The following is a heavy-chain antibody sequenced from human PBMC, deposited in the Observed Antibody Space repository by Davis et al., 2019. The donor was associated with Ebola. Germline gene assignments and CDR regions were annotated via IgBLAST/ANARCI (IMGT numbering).Heavy chain of an antibody. CDR1: GFPFTDYY. D-gene: IGHD3-16*02. Sequence: ASVKVSCKASGFPFTDYYMHWVRQAPGQGPEWMGWISLNSGGTKYSHKFQGRVTMTRDTSINTAHMELSGLRSDDTAVYYCARLSGIWGSYRYTGLDFDYWGQGTLVTVSS. V-gene: IGHV1-2*02. CDR2: ISLNSGGT. CDR3: ARLSGIWGSYRYTGLDFDY. J-gene: IGHJ4*02.